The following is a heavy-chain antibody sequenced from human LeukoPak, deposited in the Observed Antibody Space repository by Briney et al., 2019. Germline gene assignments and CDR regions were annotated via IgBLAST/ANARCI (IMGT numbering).Heavy chain of an antibody. V-gene: IGHV3-30*02. Sequence: GGSLRLSCAASGFTFSSYGMYWVRQAPGKGLEWVAFIRYDGSNKYYADSVKGRFTISTDNAKNSLYLQMNSLRAEDTAVYYCARESRCSGGSCYSTFDYWGQGTLVTVSS. J-gene: IGHJ4*02. CDR3: ARESRCSGGSCYSTFDY. CDR1: GFTFSSYG. CDR2: IRYDGSNK. D-gene: IGHD2-15*01.